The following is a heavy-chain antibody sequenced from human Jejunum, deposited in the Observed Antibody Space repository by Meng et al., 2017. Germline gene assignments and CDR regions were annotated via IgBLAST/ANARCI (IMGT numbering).Heavy chain of an antibody. D-gene: IGHD3-10*02. V-gene: IGHV6-1*01. Sequence: VQRNQSRPGLAKPSQTLSLTWAIAGDSGYSNSASWNWIRQSPSRGLEWLGRTYYRSKYYNDYALSVKSRITINPDTSKNQFSLQLNSVTPEDTAIYYCARDWGDVRGGFDFWGQGTLVTASS. CDR1: GDSGYSNSAS. CDR2: TYYRSKYYN. CDR3: ARDWGDVRGGFDF. J-gene: IGHJ4*02.